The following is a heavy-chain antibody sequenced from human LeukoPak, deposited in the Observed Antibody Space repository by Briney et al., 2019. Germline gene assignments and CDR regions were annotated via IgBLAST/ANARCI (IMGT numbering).Heavy chain of an antibody. CDR3: ARGQTVQSP. J-gene: IGHJ5*02. CDR1: GGSMRSYY. CDR2: INHSGST. D-gene: IGHD4-11*01. Sequence: ASETLSLTCTVSGGSMRSYYWSWIRQPPGKGLEWIGEINHSGSTNYNPSLKSRVTISVDTSKYQFSLRLSSVTAADTAVYYCARGQTVQSPWGQGTLVTVSS. V-gene: IGHV4-34*01.